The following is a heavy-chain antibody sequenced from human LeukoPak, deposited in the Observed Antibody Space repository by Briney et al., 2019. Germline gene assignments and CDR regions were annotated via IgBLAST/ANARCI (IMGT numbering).Heavy chain of an antibody. CDR1: GFTFSSFG. D-gene: IGHD6-13*01. V-gene: IGHV3-33*01. CDR2: IWYDASNK. J-gene: IGHJ5*02. CDR3: VRGVGVSRFNYFDP. Sequence: GRSLTLSCAASGFTFSSFGMHWVRQAPGKGLEWEAVIWYDASNKYYADSVKGRFTISRDNSKNTLFRQMNSLRDDDTAVYYCVRGVGVSRFNYFDPWGQGTLVIVSS.